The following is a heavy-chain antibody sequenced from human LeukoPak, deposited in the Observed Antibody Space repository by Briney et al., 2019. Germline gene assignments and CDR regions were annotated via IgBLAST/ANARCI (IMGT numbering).Heavy chain of an antibody. D-gene: IGHD3-10*01. Sequence: PGGSLRLSCAASGFTFSSYGMHWVRQAPGKGLEWVAFIRYDGSNKYYADSVKGRFTISRDNSKNTLYLQMNSLRAEDTAVYYCAKDPYYYGSGSNLGFDYWGQGTLVTVSS. CDR3: AKDPYYYGSGSNLGFDY. V-gene: IGHV3-30*02. CDR1: GFTFSSYG. CDR2: IRYDGSNK. J-gene: IGHJ4*02.